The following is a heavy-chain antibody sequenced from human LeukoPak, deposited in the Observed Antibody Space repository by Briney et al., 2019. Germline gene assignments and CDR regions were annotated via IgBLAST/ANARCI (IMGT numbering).Heavy chain of an antibody. Sequence: PGGSLRLSCALSGVTFNNFGMHWVPAAPGKGLEGVAFIWYDGSNKYYADSVKGRFTISRDHSKNTPNLQMNSLRGQDRAVYYSAKDEFELLLVGVVGYWGQGALVTVSS. J-gene: IGHJ4*02. CDR3: AKDEFELLLVGVVGY. CDR2: IWYDGSNK. CDR1: GVTFNNFG. D-gene: IGHD3-10*01. V-gene: IGHV3-30*02.